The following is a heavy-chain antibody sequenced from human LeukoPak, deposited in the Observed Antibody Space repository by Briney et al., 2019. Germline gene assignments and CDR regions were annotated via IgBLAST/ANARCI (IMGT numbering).Heavy chain of an antibody. CDR3: ARLSPRDPLHY. J-gene: IGHJ4*02. Sequence: GGSLRLSCAASGFTISGHWMSWVRQAPGKGLEWLANIKQDGSVKNYVDSVKGRFTISRDNAENSLYLQMHSLRAEDTAVYYCARLSPRDPLHYWGQGTLVTVSS. D-gene: IGHD2-21*02. CDR1: GFTISGHW. CDR2: IKQDGSVK. V-gene: IGHV3-7*03.